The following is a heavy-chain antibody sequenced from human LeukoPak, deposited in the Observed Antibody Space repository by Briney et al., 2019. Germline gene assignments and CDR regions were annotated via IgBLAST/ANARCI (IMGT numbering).Heavy chain of an antibody. CDR3: ATPSPGGSGSYLFDY. CDR1: GYTLTELS. CDR2: FDPEDGET. J-gene: IGHJ4*02. V-gene: IGHV1-24*01. D-gene: IGHD1-26*01. Sequence: GASVKVSCKVSGYTLTELSMHWVRQAPGKGLEWMGGFDPEDGETIYAQKFQGRVTMTEDTSTDTAYMELSSLRSEDTAVYYCATPSPGGSGSYLFDYWGQGTLVTVSS.